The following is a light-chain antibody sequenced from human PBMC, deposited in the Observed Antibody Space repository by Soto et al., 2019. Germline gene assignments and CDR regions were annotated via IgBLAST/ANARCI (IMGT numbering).Light chain of an antibody. CDR3: QQYNSYWT. CDR1: QDIRID. Sequence: DTQMTQSPSSLSAPVGDRVTITCRASQDIRIDLGWYQQKPGKAPKLLIYKASSLESGVPSRFSGSGSGTEFTLTISSLQPDDFATYYCQQYNSYWTFGQGTKVDIK. CDR2: KAS. J-gene: IGKJ1*01. V-gene: IGKV1-5*03.